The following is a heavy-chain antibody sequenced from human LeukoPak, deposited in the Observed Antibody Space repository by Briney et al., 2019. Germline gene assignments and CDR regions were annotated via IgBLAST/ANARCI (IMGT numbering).Heavy chain of an antibody. V-gene: IGHV1-18*01. Sequence: ASVKVSCKASGYTFTSYGISWVRQPPGQGLERMGWISAYNGNTNYAQKLQGRVTMTTDTSTSTAYMELRSLRSDDTAVYYSARGPTIFGVVVVYYYYYYMDVWGKGTTVTVSS. CDR1: GYTFTSYG. CDR2: ISAYNGNT. J-gene: IGHJ6*03. CDR3: ARGPTIFGVVVVYYYYYYMDV. D-gene: IGHD3-3*01.